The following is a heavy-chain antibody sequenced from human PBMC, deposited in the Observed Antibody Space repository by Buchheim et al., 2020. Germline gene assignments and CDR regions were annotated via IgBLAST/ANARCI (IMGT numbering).Heavy chain of an antibody. CDR2: ISSGSGTI. J-gene: IGHJ5*02. V-gene: IGHV3-48*01. D-gene: IGHD3-10*01. CDR1: GFTFGDYT. Sequence: EVQLVESGGGLVQPGESLRLSCAASGFTFGDYTMNWVRQTPGKGLEWVSHISSGSGTIYYADSVNGRFTISRDNAKSSLYLKMSSLRVEDTAVYYCARDNGFGEPLNWFDPWGQGTL. CDR3: ARDNGFGEPLNWFDP.